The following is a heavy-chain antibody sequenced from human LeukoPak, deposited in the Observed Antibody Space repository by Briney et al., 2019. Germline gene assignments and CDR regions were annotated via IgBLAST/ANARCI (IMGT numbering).Heavy chain of an antibody. J-gene: IGHJ3*02. CDR3: ARDPTSDAFDI. CDR2: INHSGST. Sequence: SETLSLTCAVYGGSLSGYYWSWIRQPPGKGLEWIGEINHSGSTNYNPSLKSRVTISVDTSKNQFSLKLSSVTAADTAVYYCARDPTSDAFDIWGHGTMVTVSS. CDR1: GGSLSGYY. V-gene: IGHV4-34*01.